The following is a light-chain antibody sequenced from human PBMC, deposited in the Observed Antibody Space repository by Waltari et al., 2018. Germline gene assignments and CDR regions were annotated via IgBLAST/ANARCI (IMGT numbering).Light chain of an antibody. CDR2: DTN. CDR1: TGAVISNYY. V-gene: IGLV7-43*01. Sequence: QTVVTQEPSLTVSPGGTVTLTCTPTTGAVISNYYPNWFQQKPGQAPTSLIYDTNKRHFWTPARFPGPLLGGKAALTLSRALPEDEADYYCALYDGNARWVVGGGTKLTVL. CDR3: ALYDGNARWV. J-gene: IGLJ3*02.